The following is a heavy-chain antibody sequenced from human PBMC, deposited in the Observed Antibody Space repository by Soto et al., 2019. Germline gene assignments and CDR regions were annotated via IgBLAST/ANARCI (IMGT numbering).Heavy chain of an antibody. CDR3: ERRGYCTNGVCNCFDP. CDR2: IYPGDSDT. Sequence: AESLKISCKGSGYSFTSYWIGWVRQMPGKGLEWMWIIYPGDSDTRYSTSFQGHVTISAAKSISTAKLQRSSLKASDNAMYYCERRGYCTNGVCNCFDPWGQGTLVTVSS. V-gene: IGHV5-51*01. J-gene: IGHJ5*02. D-gene: IGHD2-8*01. CDR1: GYSFTSYW.